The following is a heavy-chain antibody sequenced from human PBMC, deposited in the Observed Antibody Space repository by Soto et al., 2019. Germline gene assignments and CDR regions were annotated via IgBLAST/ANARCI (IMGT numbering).Heavy chain of an antibody. CDR2: ISGSGGFT. CDR1: RFTFSTFA. D-gene: IGHD3-3*01. J-gene: IGHJ6*02. Sequence: EAQLLESGGGLVQPGGSLRLSCDASRFTFSTFAMSWVRQAPGQGLEWVSVISGSGGFTYYADSVKGRFTISRDNSKNTLLLQMNGLRGEDTAVYYCAKRGITIFGVVTNYYSGVDVGGQGTTVTVSS. V-gene: IGHV3-23*01. CDR3: AKRGITIFGVVTNYYSGVDV.